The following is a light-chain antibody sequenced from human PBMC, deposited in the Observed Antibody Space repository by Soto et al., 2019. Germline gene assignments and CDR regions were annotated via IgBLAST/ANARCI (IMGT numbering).Light chain of an antibody. V-gene: IGLV1-51*01. J-gene: IGLJ1*01. Sequence: QSVLTQPPSVSAAPGQKVTISCSGSSSNIGNNYVSWYQQLPGTAPKLLIYDNNKRPSGIPDRFSGSKSGTSATLGITGLQTGDEADYYCGTWDDSLSGRVFGTGTQLTVL. CDR2: DNN. CDR1: SSNIGNNY. CDR3: GTWDDSLSGRV.